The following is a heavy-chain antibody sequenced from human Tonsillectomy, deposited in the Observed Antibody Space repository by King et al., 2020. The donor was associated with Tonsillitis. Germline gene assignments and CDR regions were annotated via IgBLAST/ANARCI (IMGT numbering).Heavy chain of an antibody. CDR3: ARVSSAYCGGDCYSYYFDY. J-gene: IGHJ4*02. V-gene: IGHV3-53*01. CDR1: GFTVSSNY. Sequence: EVQLVESGGGLIQPGGSLRLSCAASGFTVSSNYMSWVRQAPGKGLEWVSVIDSGGSTYYADSVKARFTISRDNSKNTLYLKMNSLRAEDTAVYYCARVSSAYCGGDCYSYYFDYWGQGTLVTVSS. D-gene: IGHD2-21*01. CDR2: IDSGGST.